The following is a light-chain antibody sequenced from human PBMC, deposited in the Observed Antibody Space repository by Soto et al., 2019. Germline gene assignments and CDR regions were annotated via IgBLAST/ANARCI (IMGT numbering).Light chain of an antibody. CDR2: DAS. V-gene: IGKV3-11*01. CDR1: QSVSSY. CDR3: QQRSNWPLT. J-gene: IGKJ4*01. Sequence: PGERATLSCRASQSVSSYLAWYQQKPGQAPRLLIYDASNRATGIPARFSGSGSGTDFTLTISRLEPEDFAVYYCQQRSNWPLTFGGGTKVEIK.